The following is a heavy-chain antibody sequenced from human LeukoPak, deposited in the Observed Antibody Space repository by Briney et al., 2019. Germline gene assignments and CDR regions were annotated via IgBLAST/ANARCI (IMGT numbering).Heavy chain of an antibody. CDR3: ARVPRSTTPPDY. CDR2: INPSGGST. Sequence: ASVKVSCKASGCTFTSYYMHWVRQAPGQGLEWMGIINPSGGSTSYAQKFQGRVTMTRDTSTSTVYMELSSLRSEDTAVYYCARVPRSTTPPDYWGQGTLVTVSS. J-gene: IGHJ4*02. D-gene: IGHD2-2*01. CDR1: GCTFTSYY. V-gene: IGHV1-46*01.